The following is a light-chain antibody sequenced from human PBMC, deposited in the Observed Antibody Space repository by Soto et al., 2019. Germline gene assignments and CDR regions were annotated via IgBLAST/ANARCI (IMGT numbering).Light chain of an antibody. CDR1: QGIGNY. V-gene: IGKV1-27*01. CDR2: AAS. J-gene: IGKJ1*01. Sequence: DIQMTLSPSSLSASLGDRVTITCRASQGIGNYLAWYQLQPGKVPKLLIYAASTLQSGVPSRFSGSGSGTDFTLTISSLQPEDVATYFCQKYNSAPRTFGQGTKVEI. CDR3: QKYNSAPRT.